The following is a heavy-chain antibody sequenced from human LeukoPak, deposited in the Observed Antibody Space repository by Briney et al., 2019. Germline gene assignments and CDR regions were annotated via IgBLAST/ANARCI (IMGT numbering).Heavy chain of an antibody. J-gene: IGHJ4*02. V-gene: IGHV4-59*01. CDR2: IYYSGST. Sequence: PSETLSLTCTVSGGSISSYYWSWIRQPPGKGLEWIGYIYYSGSTNYNPSLKSRVTISVDTSKNQFSLKLSSVTAADTAVYYCARVQSILYGSGSYYRFDYWGQGTLVTVSS. CDR1: GGSISSYY. D-gene: IGHD3-10*01. CDR3: ARVQSILYGSGSYYRFDY.